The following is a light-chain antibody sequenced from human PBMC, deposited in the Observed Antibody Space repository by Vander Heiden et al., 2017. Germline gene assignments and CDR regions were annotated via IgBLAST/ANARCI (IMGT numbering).Light chain of an antibody. CDR2: DVN. CDR3: CSYAGSYTFVV. Sequence: QSALTQPRSVSGSPGQSVTISCTGTRSDVGGYNYVSWYQQHPGKAPKLMIYDVNKRPSGVPDRFSASKSGNTASLTIAGLQAEDEADYYCCSYAGSYTFVVLGGGTKLTVL. CDR1: RSDVGGYNY. J-gene: IGLJ2*01. V-gene: IGLV2-11*01.